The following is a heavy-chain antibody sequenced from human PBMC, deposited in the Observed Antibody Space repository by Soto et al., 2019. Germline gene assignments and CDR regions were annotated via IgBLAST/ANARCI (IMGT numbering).Heavy chain of an antibody. D-gene: IGHD6-13*01. Sequence: TLSLTCTVSGGSISSYYWSWIRQPPGKGLEWIGYIYYSGSTNYNPSLKSRVTISVDTSKNQFSLKLSSVTAADTAVYYCARPAAAGTLYWGQGTLVTVSS. V-gene: IGHV4-59*08. J-gene: IGHJ4*02. CDR3: ARPAAAGTLY. CDR1: GGSISSYY. CDR2: IYYSGST.